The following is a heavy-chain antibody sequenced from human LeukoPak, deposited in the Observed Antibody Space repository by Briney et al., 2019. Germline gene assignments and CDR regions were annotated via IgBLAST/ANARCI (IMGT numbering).Heavy chain of an antibody. CDR1: GYTFTTYY. CDR3: ARETYGANSGATDY. D-gene: IGHD4-23*01. J-gene: IGHJ4*02. V-gene: IGHV1-46*01. Sequence: ASVKLSGTASGYTFTTYYMYWVRQAPGQGLEWMGRINPRGGSTIYAQKFQGRVTMTRDTSTTTVYMELSSLRSEDTAVYYCARETYGANSGATDYWGQGTLVTVSS. CDR2: INPRGGST.